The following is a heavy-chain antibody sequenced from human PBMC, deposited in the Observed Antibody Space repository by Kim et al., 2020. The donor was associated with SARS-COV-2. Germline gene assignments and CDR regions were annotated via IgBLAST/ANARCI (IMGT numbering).Heavy chain of an antibody. CDR3: ARHVDTTIVDDY. Sequence: SETLSLTCTVSGGSISSSGYYWNWIRQHPGKGLEWIGSIYYSGSTYYNPSLKSRVTISVDTSKNQFSLKLRSVTAADTAVYYCARHVDTTIVDDYWGQGTLVTVSS. CDR1: GGSISSSGYY. J-gene: IGHJ4*02. CDR2: IYYSGST. V-gene: IGHV4-31*03. D-gene: IGHD5-18*01.